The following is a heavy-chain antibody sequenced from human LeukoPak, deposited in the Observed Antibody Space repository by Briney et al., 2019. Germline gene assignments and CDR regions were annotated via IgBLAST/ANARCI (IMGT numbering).Heavy chain of an antibody. CDR3: ASHPYDSNGYLYY. CDR1: GFTVSSNY. Sequence: PGGSLRLSCAASGFTVSSNYMSWVRQAPGKGLEWVSSISSSSSYIYYADSVKGRFTISRDNAKNSLYLQMNSLRAEDTAVYYCASHPYDSNGYLYYWGQGTLVTVSS. CDR2: ISSSSSYI. D-gene: IGHD3-22*01. V-gene: IGHV3-21*01. J-gene: IGHJ4*02.